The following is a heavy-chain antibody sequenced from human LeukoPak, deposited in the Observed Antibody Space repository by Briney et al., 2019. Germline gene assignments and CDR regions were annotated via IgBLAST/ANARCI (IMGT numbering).Heavy chain of an antibody. V-gene: IGHV3-21*01. CDR2: ISSSSSYI. Sequence: PGGSLRLSCAASGFTFSSYSMNWVRQAPGKGLGWVSSISSSSSYIYYADSVKGRFTISRDNAKNSLYLQMNSLRAEDTAVYYCARPGCPYYDSSGYYYDDAFDIWGQGTMVTVSS. CDR3: ARPGCPYYDSSGYYYDDAFDI. J-gene: IGHJ3*02. D-gene: IGHD3-22*01. CDR1: GFTFSSYS.